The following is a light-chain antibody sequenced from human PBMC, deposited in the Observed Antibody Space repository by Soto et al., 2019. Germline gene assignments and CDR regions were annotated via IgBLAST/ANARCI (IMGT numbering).Light chain of an antibody. CDR3: QQSYSTPYT. J-gene: IGKJ2*01. V-gene: IGKV1-39*01. Sequence: DIQMTQSPSSLSASVGDRVTITCRASQSISSYLNWYQQKPGKAPKLLIYAASSLQSGVPSRFSGSGSGTDFTLTISILQAEDLATYYCQQSYSTPYTFGQVTKLEIK. CDR1: QSISSY. CDR2: AAS.